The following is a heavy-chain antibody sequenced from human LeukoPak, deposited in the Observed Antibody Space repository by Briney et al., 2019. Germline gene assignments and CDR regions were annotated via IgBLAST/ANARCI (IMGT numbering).Heavy chain of an antibody. J-gene: IGHJ4*02. D-gene: IGHD5-24*01. CDR3: TRVGYIDGGIDY. Sequence: PGGSLRLSCAASGFTFSKAWMSWVRQAPGKGLEWVANIKQDGSKKSYVDSVKGRFTISRDNAKNSLYLQMNSLRAEDTAIYYCTRVGYIDGGIDYWGQGTLVTVSS. CDR2: IKQDGSKK. CDR1: GFTFSKAW. V-gene: IGHV3-7*04.